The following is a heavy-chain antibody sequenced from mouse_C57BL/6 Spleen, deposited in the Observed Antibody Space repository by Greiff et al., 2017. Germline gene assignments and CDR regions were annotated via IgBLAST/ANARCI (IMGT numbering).Heavy chain of an antibody. CDR2: IRSKSNNYAT. J-gene: IGHJ2*01. CDR3: VRHGGYYGSSYYFDY. Sequence: EPGGGLVQPKGSLKLSCAASGFSFNTYAMNWVRQAPGKGLEWVARIRSKSNNYATYYADSVKDRFTISRDDSESMLYLQMNNLKTEDTAMYYCVRHGGYYGSSYYFDYWGQGTTLTVSS. CDR1: GFSFNTYA. V-gene: IGHV10-1*01. D-gene: IGHD1-1*01.